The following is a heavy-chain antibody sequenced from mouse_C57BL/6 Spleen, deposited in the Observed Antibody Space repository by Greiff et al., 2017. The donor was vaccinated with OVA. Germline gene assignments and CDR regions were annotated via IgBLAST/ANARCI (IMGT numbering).Heavy chain of an antibody. J-gene: IGHJ3*01. V-gene: IGHV2-9-1*01. D-gene: IGHD3-2*02. CDR1: GFSLTSYA. Sequence: QVQLKQSGPGLVAPSQSLSITCTVSGFSLTSYAISWVRQPPGKGLEWLGVIWTGGGTNYNSALKSRLSISKDNSKSQVFLKMNSLQTDDTARYYCARNPFSSDSSGPFAYWGQGTLVTVSA. CDR2: IWTGGGT. CDR3: ARNPFSSDSSGPFAY.